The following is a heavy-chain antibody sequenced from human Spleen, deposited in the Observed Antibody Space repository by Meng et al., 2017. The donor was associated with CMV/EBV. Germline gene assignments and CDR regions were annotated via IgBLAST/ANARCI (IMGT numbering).Heavy chain of an antibody. CDR1: GYTFTSYN. V-gene: IGHV1-18*04. Sequence: ASVKVSCKTFGYTFTSYNISWVRQAPGEGLEWMGWISSYNGNTNYAQKFQGGVTMTRDTSISTAYMELSRLRSDDTAVYYCARGAVVTLWDYYYYGMDVWGQGTTVTVSS. D-gene: IGHD4-23*01. CDR2: ISSYNGNT. CDR3: ARGAVVTLWDYYYYGMDV. J-gene: IGHJ6*02.